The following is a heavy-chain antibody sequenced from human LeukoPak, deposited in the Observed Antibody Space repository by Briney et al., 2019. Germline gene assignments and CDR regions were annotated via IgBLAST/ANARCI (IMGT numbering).Heavy chain of an antibody. CDR3: ATDLLDD. Sequence: GGSLRLSCAASGFTFSNAWMSWVRQAPGKGLEWVGRIKRTTDGGTTEYAAPMKDRFTISRDDSKNTLYLQINSLKTEDTALYYCATDLLDDWGQGTTVTVSS. J-gene: IGHJ6*02. CDR1: GFTFSNAW. CDR2: IKRTTDGGTT. V-gene: IGHV3-15*01.